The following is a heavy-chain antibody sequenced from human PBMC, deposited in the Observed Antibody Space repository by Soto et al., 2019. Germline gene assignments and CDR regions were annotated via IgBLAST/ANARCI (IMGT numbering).Heavy chain of an antibody. CDR3: ARGDFWDSSGWYDY. V-gene: IGHV1-8*01. D-gene: IGHD6-19*01. CDR1: GYTFTSYD. J-gene: IGHJ4*02. CDR2: MNPNSGNT. Sequence: ASVKVSCKASGYTFTSYDTNWVRQATGQGLEWMGWMNPNSGNTGYAQKFQGRVTMTRNTSISTAYMELSSLRSEDTAVYYCARGDFWDSSGWYDYWGQGTLVTVSS.